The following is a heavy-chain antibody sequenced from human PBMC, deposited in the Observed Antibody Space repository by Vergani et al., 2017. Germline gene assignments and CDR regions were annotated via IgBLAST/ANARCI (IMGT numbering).Heavy chain of an antibody. D-gene: IGHD3-22*01. CDR3: ARVLRPYDSSGXFQH. V-gene: IGHV4-59*01. CDR1: GGSISSYY. Sequence: QVQLQESGPGLVKPSETLSLTCTVSGGSISSYYWSWIRQPPGKGLEWIGYIYYSGSTNYNPSLKSRVTISVDTSKNQFSLKLSSVTAADTAVYYCARVLRPYDSSGXFQHWGQGTLVTVSS. CDR2: IYYSGST. J-gene: IGHJ1*01.